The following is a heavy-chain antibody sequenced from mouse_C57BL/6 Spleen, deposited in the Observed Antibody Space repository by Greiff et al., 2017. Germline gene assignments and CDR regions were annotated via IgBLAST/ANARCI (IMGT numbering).Heavy chain of an antibody. CDR1: GYAFSSSW. CDR3: ARGGRAY. Sequence: QVQLQQSGPELVKPGASVKISCKASGYAFSSSWMNWVKQRPGTGLEWIGRIYPGDGDTNYNGKFKGKATLTADKSSSTAYMQLSSLTSEDSAVYFCARGGRAYWGQGTLVTVSA. V-gene: IGHV1-82*01. CDR2: IYPGDGDT. J-gene: IGHJ3*01.